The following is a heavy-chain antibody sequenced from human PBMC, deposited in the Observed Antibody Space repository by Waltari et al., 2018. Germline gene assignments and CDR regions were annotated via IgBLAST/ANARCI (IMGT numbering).Heavy chain of an antibody. J-gene: IGHJ5*02. CDR1: XXXXXXXHG. D-gene: IGHD2-15*01. CDR3: ARDRGRGLYLDT. V-gene: IGHV4-4*02. CDR2: VHGSGKT. Sequence: QXQLQXSGPGLVKPXGXXXLNCAXSXXXXXXXHGCGWVRQSPQQGLEWIGQVHGSGKTNYTPSFASRVTIALDTSNNHFSLKVTSATAADTAVYFCARDRGRGLYLDTWGPGTLVTVSP.